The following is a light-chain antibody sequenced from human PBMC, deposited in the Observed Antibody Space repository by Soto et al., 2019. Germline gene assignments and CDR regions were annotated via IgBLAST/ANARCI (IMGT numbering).Light chain of an antibody. CDR2: KAS. CDR1: QSISSW. V-gene: IGKV1-5*03. J-gene: IGKJ1*01. Sequence: DIQMTQSPSTLSASVGDRVTITCRASQSISSWLAWYQQKPGKAPKLLIYKASSLESGVPSRFSGSGSGTAFTLTISSLQPDDFETYDCPQYKSYLWTFGHGTKVEIK. CDR3: PQYKSYLWT.